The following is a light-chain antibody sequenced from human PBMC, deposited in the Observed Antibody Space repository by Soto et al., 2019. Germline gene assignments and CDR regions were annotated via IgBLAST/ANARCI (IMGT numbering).Light chain of an antibody. CDR3: QQSYNGPFT. V-gene: IGKV1-33*01. CDR1: QDISNY. Sequence: DIQVTQSPSTLSASVGDRVTITCQASQDISNYLNWYQQKPGKAPKLLIYDASNLETGVPSRFSGSGSGTDFSLTINSLQPEDFATYYCQQSYNGPFTFGPGTKVDIK. CDR2: DAS. J-gene: IGKJ3*01.